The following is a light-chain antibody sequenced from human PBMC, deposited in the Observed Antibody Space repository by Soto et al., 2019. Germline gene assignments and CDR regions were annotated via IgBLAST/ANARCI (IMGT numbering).Light chain of an antibody. CDR1: QSVSYSSDNKKY. CDR3: QQDYSIPWT. V-gene: IGKV4-1*01. J-gene: IGKJ1*01. Sequence: IVMTPSPDSLAVSLGETATINCKASQSVSYSSDNKKYFAWYQQKPVQPPNLLIYWSSTRESGVPDRFSGSGSGTDFNLTISSLQAEDVAVYYCQQDYSIPWTLGQGTKVEIK. CDR2: WSS.